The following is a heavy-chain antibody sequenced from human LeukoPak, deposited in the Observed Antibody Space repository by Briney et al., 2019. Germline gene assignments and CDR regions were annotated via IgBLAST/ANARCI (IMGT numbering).Heavy chain of an antibody. J-gene: IGHJ4*02. CDR3: AKRPITVVTPYYFDY. CDR1: GFTFSSYS. V-gene: IGHV3-21*01. D-gene: IGHD4-23*01. Sequence: GGSLRLSCAASGFTFSSYSMNWVRQAPGKGLEWVSSISSSSSYIYYVDSVKGRFTISRDNAKNSLYLQMNSLRAEDTAVYYCAKRPITVVTPYYFDYWGQGTLVTVSS. CDR2: ISSSSSYI.